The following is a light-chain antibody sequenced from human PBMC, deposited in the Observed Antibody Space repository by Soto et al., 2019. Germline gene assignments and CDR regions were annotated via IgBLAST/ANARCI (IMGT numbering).Light chain of an antibody. CDR3: QHTRT. J-gene: IGKJ1*01. Sequence: DFQMTQSPSTLSASVGDRVTITCRASQNINNWVAWYQQKPGKAPKFLIYDASTLQRGVPSRFSGSGFGTEFSLTIGSLQPDDFGSYYCQHTRTFGQGTKVEIK. V-gene: IGKV1-5*01. CDR2: DAS. CDR1: QNINNW.